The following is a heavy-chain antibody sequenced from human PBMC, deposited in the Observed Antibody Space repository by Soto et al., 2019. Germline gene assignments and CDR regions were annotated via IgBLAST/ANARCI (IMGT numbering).Heavy chain of an antibody. CDR3: ARARSGYYYIFDY. CDR1: GFTFSSYW. D-gene: IGHD3-22*01. V-gene: IGHV3-74*01. Sequence: PGGSLRLSCAASGFTFSSYWMHWVRQAPGKGLVWVSRINSDGSSTSYADSVKGRFTISRDNAKNTLYLQMNSLRAEDTAVYYCARARSGYYYIFDYWGQGTLFTVSS. J-gene: IGHJ4*02. CDR2: INSDGSST.